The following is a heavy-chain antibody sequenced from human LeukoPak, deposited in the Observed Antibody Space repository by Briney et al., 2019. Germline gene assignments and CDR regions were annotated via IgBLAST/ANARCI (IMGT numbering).Heavy chain of an antibody. CDR3: ARENYYDSRSLTYYYYYMDV. J-gene: IGHJ6*03. Sequence: SETLSLTCTVSGGSISSYYWSWIRQPPGKGLEWIGYIYYSGSTNYNTSLKSRVTISVDTSKNQFSLKLSSVTAADTAVYYCARENYYDSRSLTYYYYYMDVWGKGTTVTISS. D-gene: IGHD3-22*01. CDR2: IYYSGST. CDR1: GGSISSYY. V-gene: IGHV4-59*08.